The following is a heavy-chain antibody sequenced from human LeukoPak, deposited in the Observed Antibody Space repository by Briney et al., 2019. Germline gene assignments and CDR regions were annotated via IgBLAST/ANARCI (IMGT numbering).Heavy chain of an antibody. D-gene: IGHD3-10*01. CDR1: GFTFRSYE. V-gene: IGHV3-48*03. J-gene: IGHJ4*02. CDR2: ISSSGSSI. CDR3: ARDRKFGRGFN. Sequence: GGSLRLSCSVSGFTFRSYEMNWVRQAPGTGLEWVSYISSSGSSIEYADSVKGRFTISRDNAKNSLYLQMNSLRAEDTAVYYCARDRKFGRGFNWGQGTLVTVSS.